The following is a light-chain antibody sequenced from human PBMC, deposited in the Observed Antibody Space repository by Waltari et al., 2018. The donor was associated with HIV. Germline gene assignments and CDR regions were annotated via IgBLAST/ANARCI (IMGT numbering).Light chain of an antibody. Sequence: DIHITQSPSSLSASIGDRFTIHSRTSKHVNKYLTLYQQRPGKAPRLLVFTASTLHTGVPSRFTATGSGTTFSLAIASLQPDDIATYYCQQTFTLPLTFGGGTKLEI. CDR2: TAS. CDR1: KHVNKY. V-gene: IGKV1-39*01. J-gene: IGKJ4*01. CDR3: QQTFTLPLT.